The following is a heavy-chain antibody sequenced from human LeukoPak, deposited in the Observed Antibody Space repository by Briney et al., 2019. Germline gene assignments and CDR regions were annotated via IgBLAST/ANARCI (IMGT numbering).Heavy chain of an antibody. CDR2: ISGSGGST. CDR1: GFTFSSYA. V-gene: IGHV3-23*01. J-gene: IGHJ4*02. Sequence: GGSLRLSCAASGFTFSSYAMSWVRQAPGKGLEWVSAISGSGGSTYYADSVKGRFTISRDNSKNTLYLQMNSLRAEDTAVYHCARDAGGDSDNYWGQGTLVTVSS. CDR3: ARDAGGDSDNY. D-gene: IGHD2-21*02.